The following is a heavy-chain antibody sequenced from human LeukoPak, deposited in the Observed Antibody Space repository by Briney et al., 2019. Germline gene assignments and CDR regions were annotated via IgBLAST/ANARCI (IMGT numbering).Heavy chain of an antibody. CDR2: VNSDGSAP. CDR1: GFTFSDYW. Sequence: QPGGSLRLSCAASGFTFSDYWMHWVRHTPEKGLMWVSKVNSDGSAPLYAESVKGRFTISRDNAKNSLSLQINSLRAEDTAVYYCARDVYGLGDYWGPGALVTVSS. D-gene: IGHD2-8*01. J-gene: IGHJ4*02. CDR3: ARDVYGLGDY. V-gene: IGHV3-74*03.